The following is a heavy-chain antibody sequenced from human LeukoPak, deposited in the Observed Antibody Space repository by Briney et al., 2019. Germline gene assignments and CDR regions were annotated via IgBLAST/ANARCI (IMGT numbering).Heavy chain of an antibody. Sequence: PGGSLRLSCAASGFTFSNAWMSWVRQAPGKGLEWIGRIYTSGSTNYNPSLKSRVTISVDTSKNQFSLKLSSVTAADTAVYYCARGESGMNDYGDYSYMDVWGKGTTVTVSS. CDR3: ARGESGMNDYGDYSYMDV. D-gene: IGHD4-17*01. CDR2: IYTSGST. J-gene: IGHJ6*03. V-gene: IGHV4-4*08. CDR1: GFTFSNAW.